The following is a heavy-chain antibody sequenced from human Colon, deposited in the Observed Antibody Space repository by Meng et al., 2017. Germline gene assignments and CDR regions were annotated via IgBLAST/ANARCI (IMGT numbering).Heavy chain of an antibody. Sequence: QLKESGPGLVKPSETLSLSRTVAGSSITKKNYYWVWIRQPPGKGLEWIGNIYYTEATFYNPSLKGRVTISLDTSKNQFSLNLNAVTAADTAVYYCVSRIGGSSETDFWGQGTLVTVSS. J-gene: IGHJ1*01. V-gene: IGHV4-39*07. CDR2: IYYTEAT. CDR1: GSSITKKNYY. CDR3: VSRIGGSSETDF. D-gene: IGHD1-26*01.